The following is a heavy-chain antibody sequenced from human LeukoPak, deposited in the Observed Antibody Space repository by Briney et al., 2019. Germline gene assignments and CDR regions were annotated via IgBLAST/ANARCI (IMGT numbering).Heavy chain of an antibody. CDR2: INSGGST. D-gene: IGHD3-10*01. J-gene: IGHJ4*02. V-gene: IGHV3-53*01. CDR1: GFTVSSNY. CDR3: AGTPQLAY. Sequence: QPGGSLRLSCAASGFTVSSNYMSWVRQAAGKGLEWVSIINSGGSTYDADSVKGRFTISRDNSKNTLYLQMNSLRAEDTAMYYCAGTPQLAYWGQGTLVTVSS.